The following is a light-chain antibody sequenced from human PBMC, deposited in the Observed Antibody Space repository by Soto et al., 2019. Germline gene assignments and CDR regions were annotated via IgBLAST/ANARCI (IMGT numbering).Light chain of an antibody. Sequence: NERNQTACTRSAYVEDRVTISCRASQTINNQLAWYQQKPGKAPRLLIFDVSTLESGVPSRFSGGGSGTEFTLTLRSLQPDDFAPSYCQPYKSYWKMFAQGTKLDIK. J-gene: IGKJ1*01. CDR1: QTINNQ. CDR3: QPYKSYWKM. CDR2: DVS. V-gene: IGKV1-5*01.